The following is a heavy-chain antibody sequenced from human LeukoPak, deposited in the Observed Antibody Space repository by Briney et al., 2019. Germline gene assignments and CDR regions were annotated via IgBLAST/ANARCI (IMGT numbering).Heavy chain of an antibody. V-gene: IGHV3-11*01. CDR3: ARRRDFIDY. J-gene: IGHJ4*02. CDR1: GFTLRDYY. Sequence: GGSLRLSCAASGFTLRDYYMSWIPQATGKGLEWVSYSSSSGSTIYYADSVKGRFAISRDNAKNSLYLQMNSLRAEDTAVYYCARRRDFIDYWGQGTLVTVSS. D-gene: IGHD3/OR15-3a*01. CDR2: SSSSGSTI.